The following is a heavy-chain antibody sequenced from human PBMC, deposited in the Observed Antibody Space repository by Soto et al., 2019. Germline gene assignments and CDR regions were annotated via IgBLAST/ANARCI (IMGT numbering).Heavy chain of an antibody. CDR1: GVAFSTYW. D-gene: IGHD2-2*01. CDR3: TRLARECNCPGCAN. CDR2: INQDGSES. Sequence: EVQLVESGGGLVQPGGSLRLSCVVSGVAFSTYWMSWVRQAPGKGLEWVANINQDGSESYYVDSVKGRFTISRDNAKNSLSLLMTSLRADDTALYYCTRLARECNCPGCANWGQGTLFTVSS. J-gene: IGHJ4*02. V-gene: IGHV3-7*01.